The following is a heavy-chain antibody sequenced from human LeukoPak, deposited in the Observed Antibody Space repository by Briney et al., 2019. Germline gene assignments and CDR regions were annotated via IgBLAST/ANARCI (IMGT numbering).Heavy chain of an antibody. D-gene: IGHD4-23*01. Sequence: PSETLSLTCIVSGGSISSYYWSWIRQPPGKGLEWIGYIYYSGSTNYNPSLKSRVTISVDTSKNQFSLKLSSVTAADTAVYYCARDRAFDYGGNSYYYYGMDVWGQGTTVTVSS. V-gene: IGHV4-59*01. CDR2: IYYSGST. CDR1: GGSISSYY. CDR3: ARDRAFDYGGNSYYYYGMDV. J-gene: IGHJ6*02.